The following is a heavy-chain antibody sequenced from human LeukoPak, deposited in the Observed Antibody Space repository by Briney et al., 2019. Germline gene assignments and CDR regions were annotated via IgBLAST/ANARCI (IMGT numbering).Heavy chain of an antibody. CDR2: IYSSGST. Sequence: SETLSLACTVSGGSISSRPYYWGWIRQPPGKGLEWIGNIYSSGSTYYNPSLKSRVTISVDTSKNQFSLKLASVTAADTAVYYCARYSSGWYYFDYWGQGTLVTVSS. V-gene: IGHV4-39*01. D-gene: IGHD6-19*01. CDR1: GGSISSRPYY. CDR3: ARYSSGWYYFDY. J-gene: IGHJ4*02.